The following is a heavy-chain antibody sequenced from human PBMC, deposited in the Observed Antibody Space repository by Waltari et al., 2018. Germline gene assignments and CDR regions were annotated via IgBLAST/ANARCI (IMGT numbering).Heavy chain of an antibody. CDR3: ATLNDGPDFQALDF. Sequence: ELPLLESGGGFVQPGGSLRPLCADSGFSFGNYSMTWGRQAPGKAWEWVVGIGWSGERLYYAESVKGRFTRSRDNSKNTLTLKVIILRGEDTAVYYCATLNDGPDFQALDFWGQGTLVTVSS. J-gene: IGHJ4*02. V-gene: IGHV3-23*01. CDR1: GFSFGNYS. CDR2: IGWSGERL. D-gene: IGHD3-16*01.